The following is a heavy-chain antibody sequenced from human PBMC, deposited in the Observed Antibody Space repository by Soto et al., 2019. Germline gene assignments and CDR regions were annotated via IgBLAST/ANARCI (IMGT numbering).Heavy chain of an antibody. V-gene: IGHV1-18*01. J-gene: IGHJ6*02. CDR1: GYTFTSYG. CDR2: ITTYNGNT. Sequence: ASVKVSCKTSGYTFTSYGISWVRQAPGQGLKWMGWITTYNGNTNYAQKFQGRVTMTTDTSTSTAYMELRSLRSDDTAVYYCVRAPRVIRGYYYYGMDVWGQGTTVTVSS. D-gene: IGHD3-22*01. CDR3: VRAPRVIRGYYYYGMDV.